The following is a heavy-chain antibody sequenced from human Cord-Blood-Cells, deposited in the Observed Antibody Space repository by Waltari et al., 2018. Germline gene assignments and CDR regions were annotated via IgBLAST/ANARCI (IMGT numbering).Heavy chain of an antibody. CDR2: INAGNGNT. D-gene: IGHD3-3*01. CDR1: GYTFTSYA. CDR3: ARARLASYYDFWSGYYPTGFDY. Sequence: QVQLVQSGAEVKKPGASVKVSCKASGYTFTSYAMHWVRQAPGHRLEWMGWINAGNGNTKYSQKFQGRVTITRDTSASTAYMELSSLRSEDTAVYYCARARLASYYDFWSGYYPTGFDYWGQGTLVTVSS. V-gene: IGHV1-3*01. J-gene: IGHJ4*02.